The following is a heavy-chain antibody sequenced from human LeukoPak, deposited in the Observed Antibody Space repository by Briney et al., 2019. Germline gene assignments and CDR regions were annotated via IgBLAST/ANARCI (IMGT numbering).Heavy chain of an antibody. J-gene: IGHJ5*02. CDR1: GGSFSGYY. V-gene: IGHV4-34*01. D-gene: IGHD3-3*01. CDR3: AREGDFWSGSLGH. Sequence: SETLSLTCAVYGGSFSGYYWSWIRQPPGKGLEWIGEINHSGSTNYNPSLKSRVTISVDTSKNQFSLKLSSVTAADTAVYYCAREGDFWSGSLGHWGQGTLVTVSS. CDR2: INHSGST.